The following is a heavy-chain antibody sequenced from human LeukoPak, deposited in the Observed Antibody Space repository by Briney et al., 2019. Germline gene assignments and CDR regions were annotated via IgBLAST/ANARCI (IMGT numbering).Heavy chain of an antibody. CDR2: MSNSGST. Sequence: SETLSLTCTVSGGSISSYSWSWLRQPPGKGLEWIGYMSNSGSTNCNPSLKSRVTISVDTSKNQFSLKLSSVIAADTAVYYCARQGYVYYFDYWGQGTLVTVSS. V-gene: IGHV4-59*01. J-gene: IGHJ4*02. CDR1: GGSISSYS. D-gene: IGHD2-15*01. CDR3: ARQGYVYYFDY.